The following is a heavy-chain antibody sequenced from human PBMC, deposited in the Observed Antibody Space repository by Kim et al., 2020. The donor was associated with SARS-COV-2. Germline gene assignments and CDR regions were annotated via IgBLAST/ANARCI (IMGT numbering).Heavy chain of an antibody. CDR3: ARGKRGFSYWKIDY. J-gene: IGHJ4*02. V-gene: IGHV3-21*01. CDR2: IRASSNM. D-gene: IGHD3-10*01. Sequence: GGSLRLSCAASGFTFSDYPMNWVRQAQGKGLEWVSSIRASSNMYYADSLKGRFTISRDNAENSLYLQMNSLSAEDTADYYCARGKRGFSYWKIDYWGQGT. CDR1: GFTFSDYP.